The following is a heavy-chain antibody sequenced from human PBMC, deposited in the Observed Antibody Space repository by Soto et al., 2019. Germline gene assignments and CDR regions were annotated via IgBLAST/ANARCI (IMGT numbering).Heavy chain of an antibody. Sequence: ASVKVSCKASGYTFSDFDINWLRQASGQGPEWMGWMNAKSGDTFFVQRFQGKFNMTWDTSLSTAYMEVGSLTSDDTAMYYCARGNPFNYAGFDVWGQGTTVTVSS. CDR1: GYTFSDFD. D-gene: IGHD3-16*01. CDR2: MNAKSGDT. V-gene: IGHV1-8*01. J-gene: IGHJ6*02. CDR3: ARGNPFNYAGFDV.